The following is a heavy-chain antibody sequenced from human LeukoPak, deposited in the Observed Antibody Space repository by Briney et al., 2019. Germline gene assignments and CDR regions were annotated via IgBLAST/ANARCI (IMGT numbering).Heavy chain of an antibody. CDR3: ARNYYDTTHYRDVGPDY. CDR2: VYSGGST. Sequence: GGSLRLSCAASGFTVSSNYMSWVRQAPGKGLEWVSVVYSGGSTYYADSVKGRFTISTDNSKNTLYLQMNSLRAEDTAVYYCARNYYDTTHYRDVGPDYWGQGTLVTVSS. CDR1: GFTVSSNY. J-gene: IGHJ4*02. D-gene: IGHD3-22*01. V-gene: IGHV3-66*01.